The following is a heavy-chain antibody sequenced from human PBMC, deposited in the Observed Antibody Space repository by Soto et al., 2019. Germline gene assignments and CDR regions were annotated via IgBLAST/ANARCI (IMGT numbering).Heavy chain of an antibody. Sequence: GGPRLSCAASGFTFSTFWMHWVRQAPGKGLVWVSRISSDGSRTSYADSVKGRFTISRDNAKNTLYLQMNSLRAEDTAIYYCARVYSSLSSYDYWGQGTLVTVSS. CDR2: ISSDGSRT. CDR1: GFTFSTFW. J-gene: IGHJ4*02. V-gene: IGHV3-74*01. CDR3: ARVYSSLSSYDY. D-gene: IGHD5-18*01.